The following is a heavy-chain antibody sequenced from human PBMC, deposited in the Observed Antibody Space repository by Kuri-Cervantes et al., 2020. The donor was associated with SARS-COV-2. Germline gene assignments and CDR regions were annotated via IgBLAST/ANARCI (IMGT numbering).Heavy chain of an antibody. CDR1: GFTVSTNF. J-gene: IGHJ4*01. Sequence: LSLTCAASGFTVSTNFMNFFRQSAGKGLEWVSSLNPGGATFYADSVKGRFTISTDTSKNMVSLQMNNLRVDDTAVYYCARGMAGTPRYFDCWGRGTLVTVSS. D-gene: IGHD5-24*01. CDR3: ARGMAGTPRYFDC. CDR2: LNPGGAT. V-gene: IGHV3-53*01.